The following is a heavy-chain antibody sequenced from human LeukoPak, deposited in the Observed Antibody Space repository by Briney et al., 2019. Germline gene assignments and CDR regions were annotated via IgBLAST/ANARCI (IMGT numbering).Heavy chain of an antibody. D-gene: IGHD3-10*01. CDR2: ISGSGGST. V-gene: IGHV3-23*01. Sequence: GGSLRLSCAASGFTFSSYAMSWVRQAPGKGLEWVSAISGSGGSTYYADSVKGRFTISRDNSKNTLYLQMNSLRAEDTAVYYCAKDRSRTLLWFGELLYSWFDPWGQGTLVTVSS. CDR1: GFTFSSYA. J-gene: IGHJ5*02. CDR3: AKDRSRTLLWFGELLYSWFDP.